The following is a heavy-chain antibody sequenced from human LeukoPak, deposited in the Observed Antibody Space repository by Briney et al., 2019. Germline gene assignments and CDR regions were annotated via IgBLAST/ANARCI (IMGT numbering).Heavy chain of an antibody. CDR2: ISSSSSYI. CDR3: ARDLIEMATISAGDYYYYGMTS. CDR1: GFTFSSYS. V-gene: IGHV3-21*01. J-gene: IGHJ6*02. D-gene: IGHD5-24*01. Sequence: GGSLRLSCAASGFTFSSYSMNWVRQAPGKGLEWVSSISSSSSYIYYADSVKGRFTISRDNAKNSLYLQMNSLRAEDTPVYYCARDLIEMATISAGDYYYYGMTSGAKGPRSPSP.